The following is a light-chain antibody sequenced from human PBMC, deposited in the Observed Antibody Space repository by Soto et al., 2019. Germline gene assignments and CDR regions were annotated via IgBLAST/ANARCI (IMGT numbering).Light chain of an antibody. CDR2: EVS. J-gene: IGLJ3*02. Sequence: QSALTQPPSASGSPGQSVTISCTGTSSDVGGYNYVSWYQQHPGKAPKLMIYEVSKQPSGVPDRFSGSKSGNTASLTVSGLQAEDEADYYCSSYAGSTVFGGGTKVTVL. CDR3: SSYAGSTV. V-gene: IGLV2-8*01. CDR1: SSDVGGYNY.